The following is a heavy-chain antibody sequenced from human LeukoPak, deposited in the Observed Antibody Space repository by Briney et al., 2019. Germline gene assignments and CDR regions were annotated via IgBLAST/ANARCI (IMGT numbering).Heavy chain of an antibody. D-gene: IGHD4-17*01. J-gene: IGHJ4*02. CDR3: ATDGSGDYLNH. V-gene: IGHV1-24*01. Sequence: ASVKVSCKVSGYIFTELSMHWARQAPGKGLEWMGGFNPEDGESFYAQKFQGRVTLTEDTSADTAYMELSSLTFEDTAVYYCATDGSGDYLNHWGQGTLVTVSS. CDR2: FNPEDGES. CDR1: GYIFTELS.